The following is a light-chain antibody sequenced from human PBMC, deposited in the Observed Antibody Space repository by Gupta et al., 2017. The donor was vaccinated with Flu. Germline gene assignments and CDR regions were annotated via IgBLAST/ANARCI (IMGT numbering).Light chain of an antibody. Sequence: QPALTQPASVSGSPGQSIAISCTGTSSDVGGYDYVSWYQQHPGKAPELMIFEVSRRPSGISDRFSGSKSGNTASLTISGLLAEDEGYYYCSSYTKTNNVVVFGGGTKLTVL. CDR2: EVS. V-gene: IGLV2-14*01. CDR1: SSDVGGYDY. CDR3: SSYTKTNNVVV. J-gene: IGLJ2*01.